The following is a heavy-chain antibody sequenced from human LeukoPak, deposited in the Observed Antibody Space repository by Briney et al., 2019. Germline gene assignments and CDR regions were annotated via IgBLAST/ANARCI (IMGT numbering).Heavy chain of an antibody. Sequence: SQTLSLTCAISGDSVSSNSAAWNWVRHSPSRGLEWLGRTYYRSKWYNDYTVSVKSRITINPDTSKNQFSLQLNSVTPEDTAVYYCARASSGWYLAEWFDPWGQGTLVTVSS. J-gene: IGHJ5*02. CDR1: GDSVSSNSAA. D-gene: IGHD6-19*01. CDR2: TYYRSKWYN. V-gene: IGHV6-1*01. CDR3: ARASSGWYLAEWFDP.